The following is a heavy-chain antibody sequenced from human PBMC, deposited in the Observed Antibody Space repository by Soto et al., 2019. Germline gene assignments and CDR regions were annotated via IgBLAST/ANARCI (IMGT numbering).Heavy chain of an antibody. Sequence: EVQLVESGGTLVEPGRSLRLSCAASGFTFDDYAMHWVRQAPGKGLEWVASIRWNSGSIGYADSVKGRFTNSRDNAKISRPRQMNRLRPDDTALYYGVKDTWYNNSWYLDYWGQGTLVTVSS. CDR1: GFTFDDYA. J-gene: IGHJ4*02. V-gene: IGHV3-9*01. D-gene: IGHD6-13*01. CDR3: VKDTWYNNSWYLDY. CDR2: IRWNSGSI.